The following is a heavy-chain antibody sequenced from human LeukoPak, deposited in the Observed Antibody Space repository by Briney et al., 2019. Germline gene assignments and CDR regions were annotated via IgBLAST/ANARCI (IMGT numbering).Heavy chain of an antibody. CDR3: ATYTAMGTWDEGSWDY. CDR1: GYTFTGYY. J-gene: IGHJ4*02. V-gene: IGHV1-2*02. D-gene: IGHD5-18*01. CDR2: INPNSGGT. Sequence: GASVKVSCKASGYTFTGYYMHWVRQAPGQGLEWMGWINPNSGGTNYAQKFQGRVTMTRDTSISTAYMELSRLRSDDTAVYYCATYTAMGTWDEGSWDYWGQGTLVTVSS.